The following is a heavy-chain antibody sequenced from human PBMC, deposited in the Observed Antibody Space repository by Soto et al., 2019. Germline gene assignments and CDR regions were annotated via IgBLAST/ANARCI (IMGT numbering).Heavy chain of an antibody. Sequence: DVQLEESGGGLVQPGGSLRLSCAASGFTFSSYWLHWVRQAPGKGLVWVSRINSDGSRTNYADSVKGRFTISRDNAKNTVYLQMNSLSAEDTAMYYYARIGTGKYYMDVWGKGTTVTVSS. J-gene: IGHJ6*03. CDR3: ARIGTGKYYMDV. D-gene: IGHD1-1*01. CDR2: INSDGSRT. CDR1: GFTFSSYW. V-gene: IGHV3-74*01.